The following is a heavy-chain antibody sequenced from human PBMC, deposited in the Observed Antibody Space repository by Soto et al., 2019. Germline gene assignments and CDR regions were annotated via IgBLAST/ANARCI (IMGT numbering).Heavy chain of an antibody. CDR1: GFTFSSYS. V-gene: IGHV3-21*01. J-gene: IGHJ3*02. CDR3: ARERGSGWYHPANHDAFDI. Sequence: GGSLRLSCAASGFTFSSYSMNWVRQAPGKGLEWVSSISSSSSYIYYADSVKGRFTISRDNAKNSLYLQMNSLRAEDTAVYYCARERGSGWYHPANHDAFDIWGQGTMVTVSS. D-gene: IGHD6-19*01. CDR2: ISSSSSYI.